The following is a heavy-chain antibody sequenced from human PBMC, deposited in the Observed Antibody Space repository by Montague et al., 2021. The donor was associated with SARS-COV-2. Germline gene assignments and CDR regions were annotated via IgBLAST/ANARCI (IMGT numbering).Heavy chain of an antibody. V-gene: IGHV6-1*01. CDR1: GDSVSRNSAA. D-gene: IGHD1-26*01. J-gene: IGHJ4*02. CDR2: TYYRSKWCN. CDR3: ARTSASSDY. Sequence: CAISGDSVSRNSAAWNWIRQSPSRGLEWLGRTYYRSKWCNDYAVSVKSRITINPDTSKNQISLQLNSVTPEDTAAYYCARTSASSDYWGQGTLVTVSS.